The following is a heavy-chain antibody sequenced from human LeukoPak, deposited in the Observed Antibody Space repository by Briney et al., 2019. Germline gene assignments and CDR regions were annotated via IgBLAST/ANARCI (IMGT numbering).Heavy chain of an antibody. J-gene: IGHJ3*02. CDR3: GKKYSYGSGAGDALDI. CDR2: ISYDGSLK. D-gene: IGHD3-10*01. CDR1: GFTFSNFG. V-gene: IGHV3-30*18. Sequence: GRSLRLSCAASGFTFSNFGMHWVRQAPGQGLEGLAVISYDGSLKHYLDSVKGRFTISRDNSKNTLYLQMGCVRVEDPAVYYCGKKYSYGSGAGDALDIWGHGTLVTVSS.